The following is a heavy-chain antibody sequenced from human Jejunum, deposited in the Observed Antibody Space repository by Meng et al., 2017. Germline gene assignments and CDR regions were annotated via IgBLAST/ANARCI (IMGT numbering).Heavy chain of an antibody. V-gene: IGHV3-48*03. Sequence: GESLKISCAASGFTFSNYEMSWVRQAPGKGLEWVAYISSRGGTIYYADSVRGRFTISRDDAKNSLYLQMNSLRAADTALYYCSRGWARYGVASSDTTLSEFDYWGQGARVTVSS. J-gene: IGHJ4*02. CDR2: ISSRGGTI. CDR3: SRGWARYGVASSDTTLSEFDY. D-gene: IGHD5-18*01. CDR1: GFTFSNYE.